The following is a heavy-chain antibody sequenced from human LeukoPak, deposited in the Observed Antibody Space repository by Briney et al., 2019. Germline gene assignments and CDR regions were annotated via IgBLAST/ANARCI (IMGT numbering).Heavy chain of an antibody. Sequence: GGSLRLSCAASGFTFSSYSMNWVRQAPGKGLEWVSYISSSSGTIYYADSVKGRFTISGDNAKNSLYLQMNSLRDEDTALYYCARVPGRYFDYWGQGTLVTVSS. CDR2: ISSSSGTI. V-gene: IGHV3-48*02. CDR1: GFTFSSYS. CDR3: ARVPGRYFDY. J-gene: IGHJ4*02.